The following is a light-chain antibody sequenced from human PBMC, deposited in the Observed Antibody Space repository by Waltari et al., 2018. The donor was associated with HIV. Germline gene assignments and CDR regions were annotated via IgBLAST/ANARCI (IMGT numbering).Light chain of an antibody. CDR1: SSNIGNNF. CDR2: DNN. J-gene: IGLJ2*01. V-gene: IGLV1-51*01. CDR3: ATWDRSLSRVI. Sequence: QSVLTQPPSVSAAPRQKVTISCSGTSSNIGNNFVSWYQQLPGTAPKLLIYDNNKRPSGFPYRFSGSKSGTSATLGITGLQTGDEADYFCATWDRSLSRVIFGGGTRLTVL.